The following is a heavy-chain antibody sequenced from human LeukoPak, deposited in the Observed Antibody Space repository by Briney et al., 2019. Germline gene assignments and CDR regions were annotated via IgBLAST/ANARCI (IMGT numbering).Heavy chain of an antibody. D-gene: IGHD4-23*01. CDR3: AKDQNGVYGGNSFLDY. Sequence: GGSLRLSCAASGFTFNSYAMSWVRQAPGKGLEWVSIISGSGSSTYYTDSVKGRFTISRDNSKDTLYLQMNSLRAEDTAVYFCAKDQNGVYGGNSFLDYWGQGILVTVSS. V-gene: IGHV3-23*01. J-gene: IGHJ4*02. CDR1: GFTFNSYA. CDR2: ISGSGSST.